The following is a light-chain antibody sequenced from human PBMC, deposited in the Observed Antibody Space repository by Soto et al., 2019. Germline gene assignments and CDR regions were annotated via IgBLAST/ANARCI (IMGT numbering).Light chain of an antibody. CDR3: QQYKSYLRT. CDR2: DAS. CDR1: QDISNY. Sequence: DIQMTQSPSSLSASVGDRVTITCQASQDISNYLNWYQQKPGKAPKLLIYDASNLETGVPSRFSGSGSGTEFTLTINSLQPEDFATYYCQQYKSYLRTFGQGTKVDI. J-gene: IGKJ1*01. V-gene: IGKV1-33*01.